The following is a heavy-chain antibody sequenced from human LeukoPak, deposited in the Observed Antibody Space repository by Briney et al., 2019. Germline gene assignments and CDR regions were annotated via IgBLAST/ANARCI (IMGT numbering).Heavy chain of an antibody. Sequence: SETLSLTCTVSGGSISSYYWSWIRQPPGKGLEWIGYIYYSGSTNYNPSLKSRVTISVDTSKNQFSLKLSSVTAADTAVYYCAREKKSWLDPWGQGTLVTVSS. J-gene: IGHJ5*02. CDR2: IYYSGST. V-gene: IGHV4-59*12. CDR3: AREKKSWLDP. CDR1: GGSISSYY.